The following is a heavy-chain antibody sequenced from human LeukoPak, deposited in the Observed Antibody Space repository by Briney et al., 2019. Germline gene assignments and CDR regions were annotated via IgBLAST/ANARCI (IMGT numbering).Heavy chain of an antibody. Sequence: PSETLSLTCTVSGGSVSSGSYYWSWIRQPPGKGLEWIGYIYYSGSTNYNPSLKSRVTISVDTSKNQFSLKLRSVTAADTAVYYCARGQLGYFLYYFDYWGQGTLVTVSS. V-gene: IGHV4-61*01. CDR2: IYYSGST. D-gene: IGHD3-22*01. J-gene: IGHJ4*02. CDR1: GGSVSSGSYY. CDR3: ARGQLGYFLYYFDY.